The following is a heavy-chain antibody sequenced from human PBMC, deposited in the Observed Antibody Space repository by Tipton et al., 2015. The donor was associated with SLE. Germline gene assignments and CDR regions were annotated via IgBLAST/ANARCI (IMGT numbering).Heavy chain of an antibody. Sequence: TLSLTCAVYGGSFSGYYWSWIRQPPGKGLEWIGEINHSGGTNYNPSLKSRVTISVDTSKNQFSLKLSSVTAADTAVYYCARERYYYDSSGPLAIDYWGQGTLVTVSS. CDR3: ARERYYYDSSGPLAIDY. CDR2: INHSGGT. CDR1: GGSFSGYY. J-gene: IGHJ4*02. V-gene: IGHV4-34*01. D-gene: IGHD3-22*01.